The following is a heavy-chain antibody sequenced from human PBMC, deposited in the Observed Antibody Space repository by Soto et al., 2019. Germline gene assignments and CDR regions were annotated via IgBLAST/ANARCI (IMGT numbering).Heavy chain of an antibody. CDR2: INHSGST. J-gene: IGHJ6*02. D-gene: IGHD5-18*01. V-gene: IGHV4-34*01. CDR1: GGSFSGYY. Sequence: SETLPLTCAVYGGSFSGYYWSWIRQPPGKGLEWIGEINHSGSTNYNPSLKSRVTISVETSKNQFSLKLSSVTAADTAVYYCAVSNPRYSYGAETDYYYYGMDVWGQGTTVT. CDR3: AVSNPRYSYGAETDYYYYGMDV.